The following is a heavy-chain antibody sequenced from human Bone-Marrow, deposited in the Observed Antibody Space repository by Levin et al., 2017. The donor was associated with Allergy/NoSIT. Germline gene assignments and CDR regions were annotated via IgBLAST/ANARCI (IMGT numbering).Heavy chain of an antibody. V-gene: IGHV3-30*18. J-gene: IGHJ4*02. CDR1: GFAFSTFG. CDR2: VSFDGGSL. D-gene: IGHD4-17*01. CDR3: AKDYSPVTTYWFDY. Sequence: GGSLRLSCATSGFAFSTFGMHWVRQAPGKGLEWVAVVSFDGGSLYYADSVRGRFTVSRDNSKSTLYLQMDSLKTDDTAVYYCAKDYSPVTTYWFDYWGQGTLVAVSS.